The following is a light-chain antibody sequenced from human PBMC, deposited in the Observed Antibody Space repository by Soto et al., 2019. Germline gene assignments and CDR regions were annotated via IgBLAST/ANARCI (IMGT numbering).Light chain of an antibody. J-gene: IGKJ4*01. CDR2: AAS. Sequence: DIHMTQSPSSLSASLGDRVTITFRASQSISSYLNWYQQKPGKAPKLLIYAASSLQSGVPSRFSGSGSGTDFTLTISSLQPEDFATYYCQQYDNLPLTFGGGTKVDIK. CDR1: QSISSY. V-gene: IGKV1-39*01. CDR3: QQYDNLPLT.